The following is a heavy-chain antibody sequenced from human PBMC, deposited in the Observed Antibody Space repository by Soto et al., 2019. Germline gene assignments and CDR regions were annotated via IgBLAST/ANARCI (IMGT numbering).Heavy chain of an antibody. Sequence: QVQLVQSGAEVKKPGASLRVSCKASGYTFTNYGISWVRQAPGQGLEWIGGISAYNGDTIYAQKLLGRITMTKDTATSTVDMELRSLRSEETAMYFFARGPSYLPEDYWGQGTLVTVSS. D-gene: IGHD6-6*01. CDR3: ARGPSYLPEDY. CDR1: GYTFTNYG. V-gene: IGHV1-18*01. CDR2: ISAYNGDT. J-gene: IGHJ4*02.